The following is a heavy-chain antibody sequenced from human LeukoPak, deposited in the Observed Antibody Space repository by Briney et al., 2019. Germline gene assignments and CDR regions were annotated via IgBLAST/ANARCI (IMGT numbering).Heavy chain of an antibody. V-gene: IGHV3-7*01. CDR1: GFTFTSYW. D-gene: IGHD4-17*01. CDR3: AREGRYGNDGFDI. Sequence: GGSLRLSCAASGFTFTSYWLSWVRQAPGKGLEWVANIKQDGSETYYVDSVKGRFVISRDNTKNSLYLQMNSLRVEDTAVYYCAREGRYGNDGFDIWGQVTLV. J-gene: IGHJ3*02. CDR2: IKQDGSET.